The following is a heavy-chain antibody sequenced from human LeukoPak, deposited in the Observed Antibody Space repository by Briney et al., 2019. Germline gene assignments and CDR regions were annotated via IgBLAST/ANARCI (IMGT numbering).Heavy chain of an antibody. Sequence: GASVKVSCKASGYTFTSYDINWVRQAAGQGLEWMGWMNPNSGNSGYAQKFQGRVTMTRNTSISTAYMELSGLRSEDTAVYYCARGVAAAGTYYYYMDVWGKGTTVTVSS. CDR3: ARGVAAAGTYYYYMDV. CDR1: GYTFTSYD. D-gene: IGHD6-13*01. V-gene: IGHV1-8*01. CDR2: MNPNSGNS. J-gene: IGHJ6*03.